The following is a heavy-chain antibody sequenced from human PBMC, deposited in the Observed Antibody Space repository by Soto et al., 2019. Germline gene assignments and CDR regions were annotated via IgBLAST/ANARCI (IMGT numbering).Heavy chain of an antibody. J-gene: IGHJ4*02. CDR2: IYYSGST. Sequence: QVQLQESGPGLVKPSQTLSLTCTVSGGSISSGGYYWSWIRQHPGKGLEWIGYIYYSGSTYYNPSLKSRVTISVDTSKNQFSLKLSSVTAAYTAVYYCAREKRLSPFYFDYWGQGTLVTVSS. CDR1: GGSISSGGYY. CDR3: AREKRLSPFYFDY. V-gene: IGHV4-31*03. D-gene: IGHD6-25*01.